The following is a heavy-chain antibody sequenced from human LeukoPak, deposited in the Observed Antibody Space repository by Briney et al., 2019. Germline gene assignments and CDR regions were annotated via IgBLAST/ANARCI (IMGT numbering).Heavy chain of an antibody. CDR2: IQYNGSP. D-gene: IGHD3-3*01. Sequence: PSETLSLTCTVSGGSISSYYWSWIRQPAGKGLEWIGYIQYNGSPNYNPSLKSRVTISVDTSKNQFSLKLSSVTAADTAVYYCARGGVTIFGVATPTNWFVPWGQGTLVTVSS. J-gene: IGHJ5*02. CDR1: GGSISSYY. V-gene: IGHV4-59*01. CDR3: ARGGVTIFGVATPTNWFVP.